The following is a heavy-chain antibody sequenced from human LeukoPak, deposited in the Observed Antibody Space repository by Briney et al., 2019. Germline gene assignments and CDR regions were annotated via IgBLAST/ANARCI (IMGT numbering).Heavy chain of an antibody. J-gene: IGHJ4*02. V-gene: IGHV1-8*01. CDR2: MNPNSGNT. Sequence: ASVKVSCKASGYTFTSYDINWVRQAPGQGLESMGWMNPNSGNTGYAKKFQGRVTMTRNTPISTAYMELSSLKSEDAAVYYCARGRGEGGGDHWGQGTLVTVPS. CDR1: GYTFTSYD. CDR3: ARGRGEGGGDH. D-gene: IGHD3-16*01.